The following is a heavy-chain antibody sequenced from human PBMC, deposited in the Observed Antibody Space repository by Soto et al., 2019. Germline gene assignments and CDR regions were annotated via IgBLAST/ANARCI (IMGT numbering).Heavy chain of an antibody. V-gene: IGHV2-5*02. Sequence: QVTLKESGPTLVKPTQTLTLTCTFSGFSLATRGVGVGWIRQPPGKALEWLAVIYWDADRRYNPSLKTRVAITKDTSKNQVVLTMTTMDPVDTATYYCAHRRTVMENWAGGDFDYWGQGTLVTVSS. CDR2: IYWDADR. D-gene: IGHD3-16*01. J-gene: IGHJ4*02. CDR3: AHRRTVMENWAGGDFDY. CDR1: GFSLATRGVG.